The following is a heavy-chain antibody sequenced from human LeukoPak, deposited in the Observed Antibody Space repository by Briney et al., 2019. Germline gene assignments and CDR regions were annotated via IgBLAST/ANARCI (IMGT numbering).Heavy chain of an antibody. Sequence: GGSPRLFCEASGFTFSTYPMHWVRQAPGKGLEWVAWVAVIANGGREVAYADSVKGRFTISRDNSKNTVDLRMNRLKTDDMAVYYCARDLIGGSSYYHWGQGTLVTVSS. V-gene: IGHV3-30*01. CDR2: IANGGREV. D-gene: IGHD3-10*01. CDR3: ARDLIGGSSYYH. CDR1: GFTFSTYP. J-gene: IGHJ5*02.